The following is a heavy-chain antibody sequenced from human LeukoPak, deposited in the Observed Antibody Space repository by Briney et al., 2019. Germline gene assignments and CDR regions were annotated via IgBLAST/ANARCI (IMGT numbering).Heavy chain of an antibody. V-gene: IGHV4-59*01. D-gene: IGHD5-18*01. CDR1: GGSMSRYY. J-gene: IGHJ4*02. Sequence: SETLSLTCTVSGGSMSRYYWSCIRQPPGKGLEWLGYIFYSGGTHYNPSLKSRVTISVDTSKNQFSLKLSSVTAADTAVYYCARDKQPGDYWGQGTLVTVSS. CDR3: ARDKQPGDY. CDR2: IFYSGGT.